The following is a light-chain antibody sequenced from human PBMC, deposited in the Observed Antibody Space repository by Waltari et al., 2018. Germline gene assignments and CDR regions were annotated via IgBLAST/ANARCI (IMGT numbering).Light chain of an antibody. V-gene: IGLV2-23*02. CDR2: EVS. J-gene: IGLJ3*02. CDR3: CSYVRSTWV. CDR1: SSDVGKYNL. Sequence: QSALTQPASVSGSPGQSITISCTGTSSDVGKYNLVSWYQQHPGKAPKVMIYEVSKRPSGVSNRFSGSKSGNTASLTISGIQAEDEADYYCCSYVRSTWVFGGGTKLTVL.